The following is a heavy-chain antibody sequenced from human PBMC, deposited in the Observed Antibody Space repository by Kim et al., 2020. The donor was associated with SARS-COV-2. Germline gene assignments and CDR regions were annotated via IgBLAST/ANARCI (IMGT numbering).Heavy chain of an antibody. CDR3: ARPDSRPSYDDIWGSYRDYCVALDV. J-gene: IGHJ6*02. V-gene: IGHV1-69*13. CDR1: GGTFSSYA. Sequence: SVKVSCKASGGTFSSYATSWVRQPAGQGLEWMGGIIPMFGTANYAQKFQGRVTITADESTSTAYMELRSLRAEDTAVYYCARPDSRPSYDDIWGSYRDYCVALDVGGQGTTGTVSS. D-gene: IGHD3-16*02. CDR2: IIPMFGTA.